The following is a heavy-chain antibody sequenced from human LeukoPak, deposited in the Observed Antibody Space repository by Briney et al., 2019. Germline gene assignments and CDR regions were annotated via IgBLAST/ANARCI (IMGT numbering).Heavy chain of an antibody. V-gene: IGHV1-2*02. CDR2: INPNSGGT. CDR3: ARERYGGYPRRRGWFDP. D-gene: IGHD5-12*01. CDR1: GYTFTGYY. J-gene: IGHJ5*02. Sequence: GASVKVSCKASGYTFTGYYMHWVRQAPGQGLEWMGWINPNSGGTNYAQKFQGRVTMTRDTSISTAYMELSRLRSNDTAVYYCARERYGGYPRRRGWFDPWGQGTLVTVSS.